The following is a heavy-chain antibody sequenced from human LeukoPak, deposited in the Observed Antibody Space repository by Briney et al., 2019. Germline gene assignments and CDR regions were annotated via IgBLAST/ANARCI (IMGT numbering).Heavy chain of an antibody. CDR1: GFTFSSYS. CDR2: ISSSSSYI. D-gene: IGHD2-15*01. V-gene: IGHV3-21*01. Sequence: GGSLRLSCAASGFTFSSYSMNWVRQVPGKGLEWVSSISSSSSYIYYADSVKGRFTISRDNAKNSLYLQMNSLRAEDTAEYYCASQECGGGSCYYDYWGQGTLVTVSS. J-gene: IGHJ4*02. CDR3: ASQECGGGSCYYDY.